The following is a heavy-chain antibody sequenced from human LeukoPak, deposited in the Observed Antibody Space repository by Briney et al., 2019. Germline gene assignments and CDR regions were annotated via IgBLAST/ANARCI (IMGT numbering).Heavy chain of an antibody. CDR1: GFTFSTYG. J-gene: IGHJ6*02. D-gene: IGHD4-17*01. CDR2: IWYDGSNK. V-gene: IGHV3-33*01. CDR3: ARGGRTTWHGMDV. Sequence: GGSLRLSCEASGFTFSTYGMHWVRQAPGEGLEWVAVIWYDGSNKNYADSVKGRFTISRDNSKNTLYLQMNSLRAEDTAVYYCARGGRTTWHGMDVWGQGTTVTVSS.